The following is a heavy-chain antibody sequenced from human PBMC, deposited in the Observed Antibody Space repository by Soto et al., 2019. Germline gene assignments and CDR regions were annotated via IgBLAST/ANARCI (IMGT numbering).Heavy chain of an antibody. V-gene: IGHV1-18*01. CDR3: ATDRGVREVLINDY. D-gene: IGHD3-10*01. Sequence: VQLVQSGAEVKKPGAAVKVSCKASGYTFISYGISWVRQAPGQGLEWMGRISAYNGNTNYAQKLQGRVTMTTDTSTSTAYMELRSLRSEDTAVYYCATDRGVREVLINDYWGQGTLVTVSS. J-gene: IGHJ4*02. CDR2: ISAYNGNT. CDR1: GYTFISYG.